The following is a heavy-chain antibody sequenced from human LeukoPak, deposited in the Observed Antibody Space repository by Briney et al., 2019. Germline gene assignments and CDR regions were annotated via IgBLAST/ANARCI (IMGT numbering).Heavy chain of an antibody. D-gene: IGHD2/OR15-2a*01. CDR2: IYPDDSVT. J-gene: IGHJ4*02. CDR1: GYSFTNYW. CDR3: ARLSTFPDF. V-gene: IGHV5-51*01. Sequence: GESPKISCKGSGYSFTNYWIAWVRQMPGKGLEWMGIIYPDDSVTRYSPSFQGQVTISADRSISTAYLQWSSLKASDTAMYYCARLSTFPDFWGQGTLVTVSS.